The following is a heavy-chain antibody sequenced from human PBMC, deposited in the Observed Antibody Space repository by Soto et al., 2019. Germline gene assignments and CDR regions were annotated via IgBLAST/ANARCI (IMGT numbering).Heavy chain of an antibody. CDR1: GYTFTGYY. D-gene: IGHD3-9*01. J-gene: IGHJ3*02. V-gene: IGHV1-2*02. CDR3: RADYDILTGYYRSGGDAFDI. CDR2: INPNSGGT. Sequence: ASVKVSCKASGYTFTGYYMHWVRQAPGQGLEWMGWINPNSGGTNYAQKFQGRVTMTRDTSISTAYMELSRLRSDDTAVYYCRADYDILTGYYRSGGDAFDIWGQGTMVTVSS.